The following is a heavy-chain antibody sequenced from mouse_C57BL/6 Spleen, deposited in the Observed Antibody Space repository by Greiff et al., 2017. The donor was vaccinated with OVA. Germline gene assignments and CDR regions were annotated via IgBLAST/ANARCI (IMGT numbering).Heavy chain of an antibody. V-gene: IGHV1-26*01. CDR1: GYTFTDYY. Sequence: VQLKQSGPELVKPGASVKISCKASGYTFTDYYMNWVKQSHGKSLEWIGDINPNNGGTSYNQKFKGKATLTVDKSSSTAYMELRSLTSEDSAVYYCARSRNSSGYGFAYWGQGTLVTVSA. CDR3: ARSRNSSGYGFAY. D-gene: IGHD3-2*02. J-gene: IGHJ3*01. CDR2: INPNNGGT.